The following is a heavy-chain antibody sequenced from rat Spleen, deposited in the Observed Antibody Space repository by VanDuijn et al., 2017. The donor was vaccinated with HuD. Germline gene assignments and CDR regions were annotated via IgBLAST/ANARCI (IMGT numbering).Heavy chain of an antibody. D-gene: IGHD1-2*01. V-gene: IGHV5-20*01. CDR1: GFTFSDYY. CDR2: ITNTGGST. CDR3: TRAKAIYYYSSYDYVMDA. Sequence: EVQLVESDGGLVQPGRSLKLSCAASGFTFSDYYMAWVRQAPTKGLEWVASITNTGGSTYYPDSVKGRFTISRDNAKSTLYLQMNSLRSEDTATYYCTRAKAIYYYSSYDYVMDAWGQGASVTVSS. J-gene: IGHJ4*01.